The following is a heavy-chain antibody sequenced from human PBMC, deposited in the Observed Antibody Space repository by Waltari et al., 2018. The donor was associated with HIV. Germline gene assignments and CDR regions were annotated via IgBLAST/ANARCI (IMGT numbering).Heavy chain of an antibody. Sequence: QVQLVQSGAEVKKPGASVKVSCKASGYTFTSYDINWVRQATGQGLGWMGWMNTNNGNTGYAQKFQGSVTMNRNTSISTAYMELSSLRSEDTAVYYCARGHSSRTFDPWGQGTLVTVSS. J-gene: IGHJ5*02. CDR2: MNTNNGNT. CDR1: GYTFTSYD. V-gene: IGHV1-8*01. D-gene: IGHD6-13*01. CDR3: ARGHSSRTFDP.